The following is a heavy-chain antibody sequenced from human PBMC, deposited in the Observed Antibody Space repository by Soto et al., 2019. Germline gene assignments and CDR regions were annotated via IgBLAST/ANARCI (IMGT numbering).Heavy chain of an antibody. CDR3: ARLGARIAAADHPGGMDG. CDR1: GDSITTNGYY. V-gene: IGHV4-39*01. CDR2: VYSTGST. J-gene: IGHJ6*02. Sequence: SETLSLTCSVSGDSITTNGYYWGWIRQPPGKGLQWIGNVYSTGSTYSNPSLTSRVIISVDTSKNQFSLRLSSVTAADTAVYYCARLGARIAAADHPGGMDGWGEGATVT. D-gene: IGHD6-13*01.